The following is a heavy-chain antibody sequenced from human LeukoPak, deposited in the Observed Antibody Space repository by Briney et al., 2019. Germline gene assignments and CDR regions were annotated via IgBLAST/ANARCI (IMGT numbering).Heavy chain of an antibody. Sequence: GASVKVSCKTSGYTFTTYGITWVRQAPGQGLEWMGSISTDNGNTDYAQKLQGRVTMTTDTFTSTAYMELRSLRSDDTAVYYCARDLRPFYVDFWGQGTLVTVSS. J-gene: IGHJ4*02. CDR1: GYTFTTYG. CDR3: ARDLRPFYVDF. V-gene: IGHV1-18*01. CDR2: ISTDNGNT. D-gene: IGHD6-25*01.